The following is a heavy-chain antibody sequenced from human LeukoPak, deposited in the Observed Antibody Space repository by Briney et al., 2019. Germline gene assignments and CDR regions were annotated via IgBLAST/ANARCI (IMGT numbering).Heavy chain of an antibody. V-gene: IGHV1-2*06. D-gene: IGHD6-13*01. J-gene: IGHJ4*02. CDR1: GYTFTGYY. CDR3: SRVFGVSSWYSDY. Sequence: ASLKVSCKASGYTFTGYYMHWVRQAPGQGLEWRGRIDPNSGGTNYAQKFQGRVTMTRDTSISTAYMELSRLRSDDMAVYYSSRVFGVSSWYSDYWAQGTLVTVSS. CDR2: IDPNSGGT.